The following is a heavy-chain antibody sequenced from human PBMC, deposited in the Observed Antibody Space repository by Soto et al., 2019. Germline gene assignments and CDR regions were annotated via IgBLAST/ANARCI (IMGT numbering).Heavy chain of an antibody. Sequence: VGSLRLSCAASGFTFTNYAMTWVRQTPGKGLEWVSGISASGGLKYYADSVRGRFTVSRDNSKNILYLQMDNLRDEDTALYYCAREVGAPSGWLDPWGQGTQVTVSS. CDR3: AREVGAPSGWLDP. J-gene: IGHJ5*02. CDR1: GFTFTNYA. D-gene: IGHD1-26*01. V-gene: IGHV3-23*01. CDR2: ISASGGLK.